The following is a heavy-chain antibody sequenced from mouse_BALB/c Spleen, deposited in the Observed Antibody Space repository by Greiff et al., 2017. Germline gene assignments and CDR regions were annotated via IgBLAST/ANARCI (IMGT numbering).Heavy chain of an antibody. J-gene: IGHJ4*01. D-gene: IGHD2-3*01. Sequence: EVKLVESGGDLVKPGGSLKLSCAASGFTFSSYGMSWVRQTPDKRLEWVATISSGGSYTYYPDSVKGRFTISRDNAKNTLYLQMSSLKSEDTAMYYCARDGYLYAMDYWGQGTSVTVSS. CDR3: ARDGYLYAMDY. CDR2: ISSGGSYT. V-gene: IGHV5-6*02. CDR1: GFTFSSYG.